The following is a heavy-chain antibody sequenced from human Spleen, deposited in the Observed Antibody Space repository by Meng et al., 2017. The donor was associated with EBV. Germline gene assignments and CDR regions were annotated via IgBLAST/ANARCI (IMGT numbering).Heavy chain of an antibody. CDR3: AQRERWGLDP. Sequence: QWQLQESGPGLVKPSGTLSLTCAVSGGSISSSNWWNWVRQAPGKGLEWIGEIYHSGSTSYNPSLESRVTISIDKSKNQVSLKLTSVTAADTAVYYCAQRERWGLDPWGQGTLVTVSS. J-gene: IGHJ5*02. D-gene: IGHD3-16*01. CDR2: IYHSGST. CDR1: GGSISSSNW. V-gene: IGHV4-4*02.